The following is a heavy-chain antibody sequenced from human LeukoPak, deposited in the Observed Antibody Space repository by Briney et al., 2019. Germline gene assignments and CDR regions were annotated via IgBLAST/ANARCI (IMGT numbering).Heavy chain of an antibody. D-gene: IGHD2-21*02. CDR3: ATGGVVTQGYYYYCYMDV. J-gene: IGHJ6*03. V-gene: IGHV1-2*02. CDR2: INPNSGGT. Sequence: ASVKVSCKASGYTFTGYYIHWVRQAPGQGLEWMGWINPNSGGTNYAQQFQGRVTMTRDTSISAAYMELSRLRSDDTAVYYCATGGVVTQGYYYYCYMDVWGKGTTVTVSS. CDR1: GYTFTGYY.